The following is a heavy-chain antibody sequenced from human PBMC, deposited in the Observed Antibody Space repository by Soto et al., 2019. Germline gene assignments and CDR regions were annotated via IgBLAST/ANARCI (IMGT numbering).Heavy chain of an antibody. Sequence: QVQLVQSGAEVKKPGSSVKVSCKASGGTFSSYTISWVRQAPGQGLEWMGRIIPILGIANYAQKFQGRVTITADKSTSTADMEISSLRSEDTAVYYCARTRGERGDFQHWGQGTLVTVGS. CDR3: ARTRGERGDFQH. CDR1: GGTFSSYT. V-gene: IGHV1-69*02. J-gene: IGHJ1*01. CDR2: IIPILGIA. D-gene: IGHD1-26*01.